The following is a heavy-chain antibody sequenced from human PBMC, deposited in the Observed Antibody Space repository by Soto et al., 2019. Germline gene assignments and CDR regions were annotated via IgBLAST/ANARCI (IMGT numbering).Heavy chain of an antibody. CDR3: EKGSDGDIGAHFDY. Sequence: GSLRLSGLASVFTFSSNSMHWVRQAPGKGLEWVGVIFYDGINKYYADSVKGRFTISRDNSKNTPYLQMNSLRAEYTAVSYCEKGSDGDIGAHFDYWGKGTLVTVSS. D-gene: IGHD5-12*01. CDR1: VFTFSSNS. J-gene: IGHJ4*02. V-gene: IGHV3-30*18. CDR2: IFYDGINK.